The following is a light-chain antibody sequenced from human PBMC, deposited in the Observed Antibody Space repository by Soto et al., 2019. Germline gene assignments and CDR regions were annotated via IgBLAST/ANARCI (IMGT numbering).Light chain of an antibody. CDR2: GAS. Sequence: EIVLTQSPGTLSLSPGERATLSCRASQSVSSSYLAWYQQKPGQAPRLLIYGASSRAAGIPDRFSGSGSGTDFTLTLSRLEPDDFAVYYCQQYGSSPGTFGQATKVEIK. J-gene: IGKJ1*01. CDR3: QQYGSSPGT. V-gene: IGKV3-20*01. CDR1: QSVSSSY.